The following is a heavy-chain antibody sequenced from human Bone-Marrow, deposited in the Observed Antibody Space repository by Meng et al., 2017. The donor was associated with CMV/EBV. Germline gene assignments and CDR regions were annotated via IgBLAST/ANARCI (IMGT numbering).Heavy chain of an antibody. CDR3: ARDSPQPGPPLFDAFDM. D-gene: IGHD1-14*01. V-gene: IGHV4-39*07. Sequence: SETLSLTCSVSGGTISCSSYYWGWIRQPPGKGLEWIGSIYYTGSTYYNPSLKSRVTISIDTSKKQFSLMLTSVSAADTAVYYCARDSPQPGPPLFDAFDMWGQGTMVTVSS. CDR2: IYYTGST. CDR1: GGTISCSSYY. J-gene: IGHJ3*02.